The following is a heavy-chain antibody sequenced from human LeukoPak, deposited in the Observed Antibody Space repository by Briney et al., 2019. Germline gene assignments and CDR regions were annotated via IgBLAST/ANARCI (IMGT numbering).Heavy chain of an antibody. V-gene: IGHV3-23*01. J-gene: IGHJ6*02. CDR1: GFTFSNYA. D-gene: IGHD6-13*01. Sequence: GGSLRLSCAASGFTFSNYAMSWVRQAPGKGLEWVSTITYNGDNTYYVDSVKGRFTISRDNSKNTLYLQMNSLRAEDTAVYYCAKDRQQLSPYYYGMDVWGQGTTVTVSS. CDR2: ITYNGDNT. CDR3: AKDRQQLSPYYYGMDV.